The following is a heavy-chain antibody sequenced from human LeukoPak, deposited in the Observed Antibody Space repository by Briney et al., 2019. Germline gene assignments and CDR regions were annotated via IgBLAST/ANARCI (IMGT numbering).Heavy chain of an antibody. D-gene: IGHD1-26*01. CDR1: GFTLSNAN. J-gene: IGHJ5*02. Sequence: KPGGPLTLSCAASGFTLSNANMSCVRQAPGKGREWVGRIKNKTNGGTTDYGAPVKGRFPISRDDSKNTLYLQMNSLKTEDTAVYYCTTTIVGVTTWFDPWGQGTLVTVSS. V-gene: IGHV3-15*01. CDR2: IKNKTNGGTT. CDR3: TTTIVGVTTWFDP.